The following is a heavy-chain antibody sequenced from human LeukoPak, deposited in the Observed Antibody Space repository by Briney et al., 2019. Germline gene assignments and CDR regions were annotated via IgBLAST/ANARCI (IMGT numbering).Heavy chain of an antibody. CDR3: ARRWAAADENWFDP. D-gene: IGHD6-13*01. CDR1: GGSISSYY. V-gene: IGHV4-4*09. Sequence: SETLSLTCTVSGGSISSYYWSWIRQPPGKGLEWIGYIYTSGSTNYNPSLKSRVTISVDTSKNQFSLKLSSVTAADTAVYYCARRWAAADENWFDPWGQGTLVTVSS. CDR2: IYTSGST. J-gene: IGHJ5*02.